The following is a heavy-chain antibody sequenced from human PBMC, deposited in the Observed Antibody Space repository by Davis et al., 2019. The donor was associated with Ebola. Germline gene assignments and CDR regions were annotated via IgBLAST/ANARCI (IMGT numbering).Heavy chain of an antibody. Sequence: GESLKISCAASGFTFNTFAMNWVRQAPGKGLEWVSAISGSGGSTYYADSVKGRFTISRDNSKNTLYLQMNSLRAEDTAVYYCARPTMILGVDYWGQGTLVTVSS. V-gene: IGHV3-23*01. D-gene: IGHD7-27*01. CDR3: ARPTMILGVDY. CDR1: GFTFNTFA. J-gene: IGHJ4*02. CDR2: ISGSGGST.